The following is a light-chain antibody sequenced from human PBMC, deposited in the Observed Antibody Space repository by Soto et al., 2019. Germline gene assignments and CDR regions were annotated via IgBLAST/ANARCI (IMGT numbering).Light chain of an antibody. CDR3: SSYSTSNFMV. Sequence: QSALTQPASVSASPGQSITVSCTGTTSDIGGYDYVSWYQQHPGKAPKLLIYEVRNRPSGVSYRFSGSKSANTASLTISGLQAEDEADYFCSSYSTSNFMVFGGGTKVTVL. CDR1: TSDIGGYDY. J-gene: IGLJ2*01. V-gene: IGLV2-14*01. CDR2: EVR.